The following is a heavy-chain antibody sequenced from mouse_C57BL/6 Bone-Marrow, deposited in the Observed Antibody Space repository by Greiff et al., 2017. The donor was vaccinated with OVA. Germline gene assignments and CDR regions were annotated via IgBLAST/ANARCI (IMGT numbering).Heavy chain of an antibody. Sequence: EVMLVESGGGLVQPGGSLKLSCAASGFTFSDYYMYWVRQTPEKRLEGVAYISNGGGSTYYPDTVKGRFTISRDNAKNTLYLQMSRLKSEDTAMYYCAIITTKRSYFDYWGQGTTLTVSS. J-gene: IGHJ2*01. CDR1: GFTFSDYY. V-gene: IGHV5-12*01. D-gene: IGHD1-1*01. CDR2: ISNGGGST. CDR3: AIITTKRSYFDY.